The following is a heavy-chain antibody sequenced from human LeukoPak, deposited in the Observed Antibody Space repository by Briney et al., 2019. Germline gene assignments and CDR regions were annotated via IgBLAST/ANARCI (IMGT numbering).Heavy chain of an antibody. CDR3: ARGHLETISDARLDY. CDR1: GFNFRTYT. V-gene: IGHV3-30*04. J-gene: IGHJ4*02. CDR2: TSYDGTYQ. D-gene: IGHD5-24*01. Sequence: GGSLRLSCAASGFNFRTYTMHWVRQAPGKGLEWVAVTSYDGTYQYYTGSVKGRFTISRDNSKNTLYLQMNSLRAEDTAVYYCARGHLETISDARLDYWGQGALVTVSS.